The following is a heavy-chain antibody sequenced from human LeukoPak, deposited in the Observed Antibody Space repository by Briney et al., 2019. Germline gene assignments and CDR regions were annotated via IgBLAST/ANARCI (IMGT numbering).Heavy chain of an antibody. Sequence: SETLSLTCAVSGYSISSGYYWGWIRQPPGKGLEWIGSIYHSGSTYYSPSLKSRVTISVDTSKNQFSLKLSSVTAADTAVYYCARQTRGSYSQFDYWGQGTLVTVSS. D-gene: IGHD1-26*01. V-gene: IGHV4-38-2*01. CDR1: GYSISSGYY. CDR2: IYHSGST. J-gene: IGHJ4*02. CDR3: ARQTRGSYSQFDY.